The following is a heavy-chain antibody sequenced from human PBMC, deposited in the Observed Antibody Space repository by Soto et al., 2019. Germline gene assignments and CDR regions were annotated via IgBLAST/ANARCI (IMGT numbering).Heavy chain of an antibody. Sequence: GSLRLSCVASGXNLINHSMAWVRQAQGKGLEWVSTFSETGTVTYYADSVKGRFTISIDNSINTLYLQMNNMRAEDKAVYYCVPGSSGTRGEDFWGPGALVTVSS. CDR2: FSETGTVT. D-gene: IGHD3-16*01. V-gene: IGHV3-23*01. J-gene: IGHJ4*02. CDR1: GXNLINHS. CDR3: VPGSSGTRGEDF.